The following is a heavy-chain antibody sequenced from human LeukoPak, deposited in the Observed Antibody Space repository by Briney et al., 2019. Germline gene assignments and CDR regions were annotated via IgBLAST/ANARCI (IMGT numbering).Heavy chain of an antibody. V-gene: IGHV3-30*18. J-gene: IGHJ5*02. CDR1: GFTFSSYG. CDR3: AKNPDP. Sequence: GGSLRLSCAASGFTFSSYGMHWVRQAPGKGLEWVAVISYDGSDKYYADSVKGRFTISRDNSKNTLYLQMNSLRAEDTAIYYCAKNPDPWGQGTLVTVSS. CDR2: ISYDGSDK.